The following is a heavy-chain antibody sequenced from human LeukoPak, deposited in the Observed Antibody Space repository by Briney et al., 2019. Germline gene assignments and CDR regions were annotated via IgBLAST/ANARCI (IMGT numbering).Heavy chain of an antibody. V-gene: IGHV4-61*02. CDR3: AGSSSLRDY. CDR2: IYTSGST. CDR1: GGSISSGSYY. Sequence: PSETLSLTCTVSGGSISSGSYYWSWIRQPAGKGLEWIGRIYTSGSTNYNPSLKSRVTISVDTSKNQFSLKLSPVTAADTAVYYCAGSSSLRDYWGQGTLVTVSS. J-gene: IGHJ4*02. D-gene: IGHD6-6*01.